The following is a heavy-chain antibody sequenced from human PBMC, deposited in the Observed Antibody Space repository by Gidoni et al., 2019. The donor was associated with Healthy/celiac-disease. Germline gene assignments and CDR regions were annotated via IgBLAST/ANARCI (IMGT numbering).Heavy chain of an antibody. D-gene: IGHD3-9*01. CDR2: ITSSSSYI. CDR1: GFTFNCCT. Sequence: EVQLVESGGGLVKPGGSLRPSCVASGFTFNCCTMNWVRQAPGKGLEWVSSITSSSSYIYYADSVKGRFTISRDNAKNSLYLQMNSLRAEDTAVYYCASYDILTDSLDYWGQGTLVTVSS. V-gene: IGHV3-21*01. J-gene: IGHJ4*02. CDR3: ASYDILTDSLDY.